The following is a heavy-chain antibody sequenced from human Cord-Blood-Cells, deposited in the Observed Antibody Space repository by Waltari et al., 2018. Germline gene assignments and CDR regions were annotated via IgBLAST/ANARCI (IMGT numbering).Heavy chain of an antibody. J-gene: IGHJ6*02. V-gene: IGHV4-34*01. CDR2: INHSGST. D-gene: IGHD2-2*02. CDR3: ARGSVVVPAAIRFHYYYGMDV. Sequence: QVQLQQWGAGLLKPSETLSLTCAVYGGSFSGYYWSWIRQPPGKGLEWIGEINHSGSTNDNPARKSRVTISVDTSKNQFSLKLSSVTAADTAVYYCARGSVVVPAAIRFHYYYGMDVWGQGTTVTVSS. CDR1: GGSFSGYY.